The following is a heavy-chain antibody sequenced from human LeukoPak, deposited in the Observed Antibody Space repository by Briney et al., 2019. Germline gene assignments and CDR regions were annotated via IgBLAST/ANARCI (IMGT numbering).Heavy chain of an antibody. V-gene: IGHV3-21*01. J-gene: IGHJ6*03. CDR2: ISSSSSYI. D-gene: IGHD3-10*01. CDR1: GFTFSSYS. Sequence: GGSLRLSCAASGFTFSSYSMNWVRQAPGKGLEWVSSISSSSSYIYYADSVKGRFTISRDNAKNSLYLQMNSLRAEDTAVYYCAREAGSGTYRGKYYYYYMDVWGKGTMVTVSS. CDR3: AREAGSGTYRGKYYYYYMDV.